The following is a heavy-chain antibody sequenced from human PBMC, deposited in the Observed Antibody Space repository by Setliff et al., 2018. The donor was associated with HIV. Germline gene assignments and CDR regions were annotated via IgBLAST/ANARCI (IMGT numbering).Heavy chain of an antibody. V-gene: IGHV3-11*04. J-gene: IGHJ3*02. D-gene: IGHD3-10*01. Sequence: GGSLRLSCAASGFTFSDYYMSWIRQAPGKGLEWVSYISSSGSTIYYADSVKGRFTISRDNAKNSLYLQMNSLRAEDTAVYYCARVTLWFGELFLDAFDIWGQGTMVTVSS. CDR2: ISSSGSTI. CDR1: GFTFSDYY. CDR3: ARVTLWFGELFLDAFDI.